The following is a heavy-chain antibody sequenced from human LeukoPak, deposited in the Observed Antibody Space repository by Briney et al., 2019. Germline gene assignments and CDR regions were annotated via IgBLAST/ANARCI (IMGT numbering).Heavy chain of an antibody. J-gene: IGHJ4*02. D-gene: IGHD3-16*02. CDR1: GGTFSSYA. Sequence: SVKVSCKASGGTFSSYAISWVRQAPGQGLEWMGRIIPIFGTANYTQKFQGRVTITTDESTSTAYMELSSLRSEDTAVYYCARTGDYVWGSYRLLDYWGQGTLVTVSS. CDR3: ARTGDYVWGSYRLLDY. V-gene: IGHV1-69*05. CDR2: IIPIFGTA.